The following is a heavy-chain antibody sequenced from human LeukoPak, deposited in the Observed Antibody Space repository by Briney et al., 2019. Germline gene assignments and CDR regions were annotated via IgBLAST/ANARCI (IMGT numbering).Heavy chain of an antibody. J-gene: IGHJ4*02. V-gene: IGHV3-23*01. CDR2: ISGSGGST. CDR3: AKGLRYYYDSSGYYYFDY. CDR1: GFTFSAYA. Sequence: GGSLRLSCAASGFTFSAYAMSWVRQAPGKGLEWVSGISGSGGSTYYADSVKGRLTISRDNSKNSLYLQMSSLRAEDTAVYYCAKGLRYYYDSSGYYYFDYWGQGTLVTVSS. D-gene: IGHD3-22*01.